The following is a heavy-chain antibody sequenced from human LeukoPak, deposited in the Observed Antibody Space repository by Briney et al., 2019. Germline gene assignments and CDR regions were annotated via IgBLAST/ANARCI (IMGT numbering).Heavy chain of an antibody. Sequence: GGSLRLSCAPSGFTFSTYAMGWVRQAPGKGLEWVSAITGSGGNTYYADSVEGRFTISGDNSKNPVFLQMNSLRAEDTAVYYCAKWGDYDVLTGYYVSDYWGQGPLVTVSS. CDR3: AKWGDYDVLTGYYVSDY. J-gene: IGHJ4*02. CDR1: GFTFSTYA. D-gene: IGHD3-9*01. V-gene: IGHV3-23*01. CDR2: ITGSGGNT.